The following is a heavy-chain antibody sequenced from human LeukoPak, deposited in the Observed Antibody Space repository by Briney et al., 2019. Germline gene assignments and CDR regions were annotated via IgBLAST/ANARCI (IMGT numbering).Heavy chain of an antibody. CDR3: ARGSYYDILTGYSSNWFDP. D-gene: IGHD3-9*01. CDR2: IIPILGIA. Sequence: ASVKVSCKASGGTFSSYAISWVRQAPGQGLGWMGRIIPILGIANYAQKFQGRVTITADKSTSTAYMELSSLRSEDTAVYYCARGSYYDILTGYSSNWFDPWGQGTLVTVSS. J-gene: IGHJ5*02. V-gene: IGHV1-69*04. CDR1: GGTFSSYA.